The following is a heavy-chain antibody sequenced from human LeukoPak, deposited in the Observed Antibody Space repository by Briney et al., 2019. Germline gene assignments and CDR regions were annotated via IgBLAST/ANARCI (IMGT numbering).Heavy chain of an antibody. D-gene: IGHD3-10*01. CDR3: ARDYGSGSGNWFDA. CDR1: GYRFSSYW. V-gene: IGHV5-51*01. J-gene: IGHJ5*02. CDR2: MYPGDSDT. Sequence: GESLKISCQGSGYRFSSYWIGWVRQMPGKGLEWMGTMYPGDSDTRYTPSFQGQVTMSVDKSITTAYLEWSGLKASDTAMYYCARDYGSGSGNWFDAWGPGTLVTVSS.